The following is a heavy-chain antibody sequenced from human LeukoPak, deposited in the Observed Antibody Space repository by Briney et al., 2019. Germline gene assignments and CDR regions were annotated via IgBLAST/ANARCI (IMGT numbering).Heavy chain of an antibody. V-gene: IGHV3-21*01. D-gene: IGHD3-10*01. CDR3: AREMSGSGKSY. J-gene: IGHJ4*02. CDR1: GFTFSSYA. Sequence: GGSLRLSCAASGFTFSSYAMHWVRQAPGKGLEWVSSISSTGVYIDYADSVKGRFTISRDNAKNSLSLQMNSLRAEDTAVYYCAREMSGSGKSYWGQGNLVTVSS. CDR2: ISSTGVYI.